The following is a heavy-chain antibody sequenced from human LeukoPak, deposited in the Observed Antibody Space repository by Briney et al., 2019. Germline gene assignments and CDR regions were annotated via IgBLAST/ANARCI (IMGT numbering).Heavy chain of an antibody. Sequence: ASVKVSCKTSGGTFSNYAISWVRQAPGQGLEWMGGIIPIFGIANYAQKFQGRVTISTDESTTTAYMELSSLRSEDTAVYYCARVSSGSYAALGYWGQGTLVTVSS. CDR3: ARVSSGSYAALGY. D-gene: IGHD1-26*01. J-gene: IGHJ4*02. CDR2: IIPIFGIA. V-gene: IGHV1-69*05. CDR1: GGTFSNYA.